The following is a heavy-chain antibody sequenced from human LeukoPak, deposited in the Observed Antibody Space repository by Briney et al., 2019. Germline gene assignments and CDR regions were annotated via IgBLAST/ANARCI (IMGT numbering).Heavy chain of an antibody. D-gene: IGHD3-3*01. CDR1: GGSISSGSYY. CDR3: ARGNDFWSAHGAGYNWFDP. V-gene: IGHV4-61*02. J-gene: IGHJ5*02. Sequence: TSETLSLTCTVSGGSISSGSYYWSWIRQPAGKGLEWIGRIYTSGSTNYNPSLKSRVTISVDTSKNQFSLKLSSVTAADTAVYYCARGNDFWSAHGAGYNWFDPWGQGTLVTVSS. CDR2: IYTSGST.